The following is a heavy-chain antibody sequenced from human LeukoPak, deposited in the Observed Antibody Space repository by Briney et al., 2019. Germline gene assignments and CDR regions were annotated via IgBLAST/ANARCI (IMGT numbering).Heavy chain of an antibody. Sequence: GGSLRLSCAASGFTFSSYSMNWVRQAPGKGLEWVSYISSSGTTIYYADSVKGRFTISRDNAKNSMYLQMNSLRAEDTAVYYCARRHGDYDGSFECWGQGTLVTVSS. CDR2: ISSSGTTI. J-gene: IGHJ4*02. CDR3: ARRHGDYDGSFEC. D-gene: IGHD4-17*01. CDR1: GFTFSSYS. V-gene: IGHV3-48*01.